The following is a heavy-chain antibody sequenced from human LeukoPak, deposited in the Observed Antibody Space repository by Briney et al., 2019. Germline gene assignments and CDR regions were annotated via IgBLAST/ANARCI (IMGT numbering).Heavy chain of an antibody. D-gene: IGHD4-17*01. CDR2: ITKDGTT. J-gene: IGHJ4*02. V-gene: IGHV3-15*01. CDR1: GIPFVDAW. CDR3: TWMTTVLTVDF. Sequence: GGSLRLSCVLSGIPFVDAWMSWVRQTPGKGLEWIDRITKDGTTDYAAPVQGRFTISRDNSINTFYLLMNSLKIEDTAVYYCTWMTTVLTVDFWGRGTLVTVSS.